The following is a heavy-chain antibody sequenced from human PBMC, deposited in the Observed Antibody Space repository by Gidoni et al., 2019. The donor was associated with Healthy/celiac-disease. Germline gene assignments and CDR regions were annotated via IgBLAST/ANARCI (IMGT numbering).Heavy chain of an antibody. CDR1: GFTFSSYA. CDR2: ISYDGSNK. J-gene: IGHJ4*02. Sequence: QVQLVEAGGGVVQPGRSLRPSCAASGFTFSSYAMHWVRQAPGKGLEWVAVISYDGSNKYYADSVKGRFTISRDNSKNTLYLQMNSLRAEDMAVYYCARAPAAAGPFDYWGQGTLVTVSS. D-gene: IGHD6-13*01. V-gene: IGHV3-30-3*01. CDR3: ARAPAAAGPFDY.